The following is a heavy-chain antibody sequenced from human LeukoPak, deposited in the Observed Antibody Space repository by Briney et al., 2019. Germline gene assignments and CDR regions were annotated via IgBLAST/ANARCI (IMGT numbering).Heavy chain of an antibody. CDR1: GFTFSSYA. V-gene: IGHV3-30-3*01. CDR2: ISYDGSNK. CDR3: ARGGYDYGDYEAVDI. D-gene: IGHD4-17*01. J-gene: IGHJ3*02. Sequence: GRSLRLSCAASGFTFSSYAMHWVRQAPGKGLEWVAVISYDGSNKYYADSVKGRFTISRDNSKNTLYLQMNSLRAEDTAVYYCARGGYDYGDYEAVDIWGQGTMVTVSS.